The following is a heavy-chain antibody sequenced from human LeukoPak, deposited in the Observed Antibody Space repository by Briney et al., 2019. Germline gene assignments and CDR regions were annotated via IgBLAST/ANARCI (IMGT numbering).Heavy chain of an antibody. CDR2: MNPSSGNT. CDR1: GYTFTSYD. D-gene: IGHD3-22*01. CDR3: ASETYYYDSSGSRGMDV. J-gene: IGHJ6*02. Sequence: ASVKVSCKASGYTFTSYDINWVRQATGQGLEWMGWMNPSSGNTGYAQKFQGRVTMTRNTSISTAYMELSSLRSEDTAVYYCASETYYYDSSGSRGMDVWGQGTTVTVSS. V-gene: IGHV1-8*01.